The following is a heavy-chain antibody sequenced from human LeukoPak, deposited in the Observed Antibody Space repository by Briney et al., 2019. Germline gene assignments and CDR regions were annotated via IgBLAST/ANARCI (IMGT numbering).Heavy chain of an antibody. J-gene: IGHJ6*02. CDR3: ASANRYYGMDV. CDR1: GGSISSSSYY. CDR2: IYYSGST. V-gene: IGHV4-39*01. Sequence: PSETLSLTCTVSGGSISSSSYYWGWIRQPPGKGLEWIGSIYYSGSTYYNPSLKSRVTISVDTSKNQFSLKLSSVTAADTAVYYCASANRYYGMDVWGQGTTVTVSS.